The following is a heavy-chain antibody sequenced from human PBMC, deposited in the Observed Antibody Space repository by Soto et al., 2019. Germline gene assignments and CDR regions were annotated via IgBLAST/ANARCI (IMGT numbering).Heavy chain of an antibody. Sequence: QVQLVQSGAEVKKPGASVKVSCKASGYTFTSYSISWVRQAPGQGLEWMGWISAYNGNTNYAQKLQGRVTMTTDTTPSTAYMEPRRLRSDDTAVYYCARDAPPPGYWGQGTLVTVSS. CDR2: ISAYNGNT. J-gene: IGHJ4*02. CDR3: ARDAPPPGY. V-gene: IGHV1-18*01. CDR1: GYTFTSYS.